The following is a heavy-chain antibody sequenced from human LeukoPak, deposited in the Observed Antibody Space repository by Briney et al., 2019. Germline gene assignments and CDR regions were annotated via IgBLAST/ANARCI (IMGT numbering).Heavy chain of an antibody. D-gene: IGHD2-2*01. CDR2: IYTSGST. J-gene: IGHJ5*02. Sequence: TSETPSLTCTVSGGSISSYYWSWIRQPAGKGLEWIGRIYTSGSTNYNPSLKSRVTMSVDTSKNQFSLKLSSVTAADTAVYYCARTWSGYCSSTSCYLGSFDPWGQGTLVTVSS. CDR1: GGSISSYY. V-gene: IGHV4-4*07. CDR3: ARTWSGYCSSTSCYLGSFDP.